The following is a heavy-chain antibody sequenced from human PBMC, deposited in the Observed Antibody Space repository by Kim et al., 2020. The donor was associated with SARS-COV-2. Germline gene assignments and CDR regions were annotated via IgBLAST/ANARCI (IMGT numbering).Heavy chain of an antibody. CDR3: ARITYYYGSGSSYY. J-gene: IGHJ4*02. V-gene: IGHV4-30-2*04. D-gene: IGHD3-10*01. Sequence: NPSLKSRVTISVDTSKNQFSLKLSSVTAADTAVYYCARITYYYGSGSSYYWGQGTLVTVSS.